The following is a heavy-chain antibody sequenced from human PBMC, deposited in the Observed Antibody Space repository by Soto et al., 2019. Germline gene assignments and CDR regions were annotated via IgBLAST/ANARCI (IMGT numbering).Heavy chain of an antibody. CDR3: ASNPENIASSVPHHYYYDMDV. CDR1: GGTFSSHA. Sequence: SVKVSCKASGGTFSSHAISWVRQAPGQGLQWMGGIIPRFGTPNYAPKFQDRVTITADQSTSTGYMELTGLRSDDTAVYYCASNPENIASSVPHHYYYDMDVRCQGTTVTVSS. V-gene: IGHV1-69*13. J-gene: IGHJ6*02. D-gene: IGHD6-13*01. CDR2: IIPRFGTP.